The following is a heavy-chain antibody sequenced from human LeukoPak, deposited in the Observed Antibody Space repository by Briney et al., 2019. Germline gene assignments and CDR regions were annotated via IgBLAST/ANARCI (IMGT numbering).Heavy chain of an antibody. Sequence: GGSLRLSCAASGFTFDDYGMSWVRQAPGKGLEWVSGINWNGGSTGYADSVKGRFTISRDNAKNSLYLQMNSLRAEDTALYYCARDRRYGANRYDAFDIWGQGTMVTVSS. CDR3: ARDRRYGANRYDAFDI. CDR1: GFTFDDYG. V-gene: IGHV3-20*04. J-gene: IGHJ3*02. CDR2: INWNGGST. D-gene: IGHD4-23*01.